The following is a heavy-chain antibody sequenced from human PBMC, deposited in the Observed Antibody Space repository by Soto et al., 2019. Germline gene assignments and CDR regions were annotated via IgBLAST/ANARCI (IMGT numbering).Heavy chain of an antibody. J-gene: IGHJ4*02. CDR2: ISYDGSNK. CDR3: RALHSGSTLYYFDY. D-gene: IGHD5-12*01. CDR1: GFTFSSYG. V-gene: IGHV3-30*03. Sequence: GGSLRLSCAASGFTFSSYGMHWVRQAPGKGLEWVAVISYDGSNKYYADSVKGRFTISRDNSKNTLYLQMNSLRAEDTAVYYCRALHSGSTLYYFDYWGQGTLVTVSS.